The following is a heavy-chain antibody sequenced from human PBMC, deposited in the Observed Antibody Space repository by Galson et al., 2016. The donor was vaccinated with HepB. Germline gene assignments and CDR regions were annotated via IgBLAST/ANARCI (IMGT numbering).Heavy chain of an antibody. CDR2: LYDGGLT. CDR1: GFTVSDNY. V-gene: IGHV3-53*01. CDR3: ARDRLRGVVGSFHP. J-gene: IGHJ5*02. D-gene: IGHD3-10*01. Sequence: SLRLSCAASGFTVSDNYITWVRQAPGKGLEWVSILYDGGLTYYADSVKGRFTISRDNSKNTVYPQMNSLTAEDTAIYYCARDRLRGVVGSFHPWGQGTLVTVSS.